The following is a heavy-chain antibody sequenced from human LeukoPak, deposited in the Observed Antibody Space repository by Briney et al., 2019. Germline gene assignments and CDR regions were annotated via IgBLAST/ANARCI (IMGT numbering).Heavy chain of an antibody. J-gene: IGHJ4*02. D-gene: IGHD4-17*01. CDR1: GGTFSSYA. V-gene: IGHV1-69*04. CDR3: ARDHYGDPVGY. Sequence: SVKVSCKASGGTFSSYAISWVRQAPGQGLEWMGRITPILGIANYAQKFQGRVTITADKSTSTAYMELSSLRSEDTAVYYCARDHYGDPVGYWGQGTLVTVSS. CDR2: ITPILGIA.